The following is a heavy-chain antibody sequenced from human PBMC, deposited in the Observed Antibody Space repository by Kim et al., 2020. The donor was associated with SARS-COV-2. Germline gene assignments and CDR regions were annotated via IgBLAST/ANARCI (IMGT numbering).Heavy chain of an antibody. CDR3: AKTYYYDSNSREIDY. D-gene: IGHD3-22*01. CDR2: ISYDGTNK. CDR1: GFTFNSYG. J-gene: IGHJ4*02. Sequence: GGSLRLSCAASGFTFNSYGMHWVRQTPGKGLEWVSVISYDGTNKYYADSVKGRFTISRDNSKNTLFLQMNSLRAEDTAVYYCAKTYYYDSNSREIDYWGPGILVTVSS. V-gene: IGHV3-30*18.